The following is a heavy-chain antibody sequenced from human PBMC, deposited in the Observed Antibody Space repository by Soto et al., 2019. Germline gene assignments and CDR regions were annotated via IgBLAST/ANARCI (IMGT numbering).Heavy chain of an antibody. V-gene: IGHV4-39*01. CDR2: IYYRGST. D-gene: IGHD3-3*01. CDR3: ARLVTISWFDP. CDR1: GGSISSSSYY. J-gene: IGHJ5*02. Sequence: SETLSLTCTVSGGSISSSSYYWGWIRQPPGKGLEWIGSIYYRGSTYYNPSLKSRVTISVDTSKNQFSLKLSSVTAADTAVYYCARLVTISWFDPWGQGTLVTVSS.